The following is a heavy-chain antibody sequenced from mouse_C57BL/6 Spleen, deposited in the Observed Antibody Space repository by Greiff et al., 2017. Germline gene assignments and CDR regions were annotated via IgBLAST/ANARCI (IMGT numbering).Heavy chain of an antibody. J-gene: IGHJ2*01. V-gene: IGHV5-6*01. CDR1: GFTFSSYG. CDR2: ISSGGSYT. CDR3: ARQNLDY. Sequence: EVKLVESGGDLVKPGGSLKLSCAASGFTFSSYGMSWVRQTPDKRLEWVATISSGGSYTYYPASVKGRFTISRDNAKNTLYLQMSSLKSEDTAMYYCARQNLDYWGQGTTLTVSS.